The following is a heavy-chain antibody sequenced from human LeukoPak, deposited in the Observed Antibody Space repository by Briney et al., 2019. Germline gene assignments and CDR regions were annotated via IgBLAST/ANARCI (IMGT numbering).Heavy chain of an antibody. D-gene: IGHD5-18*01. Sequence: ASVKVSCKASGYTFTSYGISWVRQAPGRGLEWMGWISAYNGNTNYAQKLQGRVTMTTDTSTSTAYMELRSLRSDDTAVYYCARDLGRNTALTRNDYWGQGTLVTVSS. CDR3: ARDLGRNTALTRNDY. CDR1: GYTFTSYG. J-gene: IGHJ4*02. V-gene: IGHV1-18*01. CDR2: ISAYNGNT.